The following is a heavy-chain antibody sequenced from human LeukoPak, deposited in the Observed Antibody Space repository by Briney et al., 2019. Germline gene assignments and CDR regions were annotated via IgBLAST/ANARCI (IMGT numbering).Heavy chain of an antibody. J-gene: IGHJ4*02. D-gene: IGHD7-27*01. CDR1: GSSITTYY. Sequence: SETLSLTCTVSGSSITTYYWSWLRQPPGKGLEWIGYISYSGSTNYNPSLKTLKSRVTMSVDMSKNQFSLKLNSVTAADTAVYYCARLQGRGDNYLDFWGQGALVTVSS. CDR3: ARLQGRGDNYLDF. CDR2: ISYSGST. V-gene: IGHV4-59*08.